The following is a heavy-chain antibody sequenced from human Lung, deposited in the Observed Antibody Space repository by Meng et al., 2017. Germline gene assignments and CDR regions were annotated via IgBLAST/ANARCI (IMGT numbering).Heavy chain of an antibody. CDR2: LIAVFDKT. V-gene: IGHV1-69*13. J-gene: IGHJ4*02. D-gene: IGHD1-14*01. CDR1: GGSFSTHT. CDR3: ARGRRNEPLFDY. Sequence: QVQLVQSGAEVKKPGSSVKVACKTSGGSFSTHTFSWVRQAPGQGLEWMGGLIAVFDKTKAAPRFQDRVTFTADESTSTAYMELSSLTFDDTAVYFCARGRRNEPLFDYLGQGTLVTVSS.